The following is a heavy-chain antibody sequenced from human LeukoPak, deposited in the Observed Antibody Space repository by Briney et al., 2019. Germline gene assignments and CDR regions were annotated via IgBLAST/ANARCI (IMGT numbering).Heavy chain of an antibody. Sequence: GGSLRLSCAASGFTFSDYSLNWVRQAPGKGLEWVSCISGDSRYIYYADSLKGRSTISRDNAQNSLYLHMNNLRAEDTAVYYCARGPFSSSWSEFDYWGQGTLVTGSS. CDR1: GFTFSDYS. D-gene: IGHD6-13*01. J-gene: IGHJ4*02. CDR2: ISGDSRYI. V-gene: IGHV3-21*06. CDR3: ARGPFSSSWSEFDY.